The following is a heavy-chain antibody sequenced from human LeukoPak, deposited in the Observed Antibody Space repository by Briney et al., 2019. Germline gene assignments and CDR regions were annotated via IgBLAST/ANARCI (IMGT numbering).Heavy chain of an antibody. CDR1: GGTFSSYA. J-gene: IGHJ6*02. CDR2: IIPIFGTA. V-gene: IGHV1-69*13. Sequence: ALVKVSCKASGGTFSSYAISWVRQAPGQGLEWMGGIIPIFGTANYAQKFQGRVTITADESTSTAYMELSSLRSEDTAVYYCARWFDNYYYGMDVWGQGTTVTVSS. D-gene: IGHD3-10*01. CDR3: ARWFDNYYYGMDV.